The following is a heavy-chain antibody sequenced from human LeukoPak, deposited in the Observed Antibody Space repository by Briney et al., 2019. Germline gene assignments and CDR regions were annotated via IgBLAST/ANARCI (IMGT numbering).Heavy chain of an antibody. D-gene: IGHD1-1*01. CDR2: IIPIFGTA. V-gene: IGHV1-69*05. CDR3: ARGAWNALPYYFDY. J-gene: IGHJ4*02. Sequence: SVKVSCKASGGTFSSYAISWVRQAPGQGLEWMGGIIPIFGTANYAQKFQGRVTITTDESTSTAYMELSSLRSEDTAVYYCARGAWNALPYYFDYWGREPWSPSPQ. CDR1: GGTFSSYA.